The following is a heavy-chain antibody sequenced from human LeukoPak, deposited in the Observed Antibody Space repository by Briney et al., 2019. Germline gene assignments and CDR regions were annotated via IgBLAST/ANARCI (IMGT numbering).Heavy chain of an antibody. V-gene: IGHV3-48*03. D-gene: IGHD1-1*01. CDR1: GFTFSSYE. CDR3: AREPGIHLENAFDY. J-gene: IGHJ4*02. Sequence: QSGGSLRLSCAASGFTFSSYEMNWVRQAPGKGLEWVSYISSSGSTIYYADSVKGRFTISRDNAKNSLYLQMNSLRAEDTAVYYCAREPGIHLENAFDYWGQGTLVTVSS. CDR2: ISSSGSTI.